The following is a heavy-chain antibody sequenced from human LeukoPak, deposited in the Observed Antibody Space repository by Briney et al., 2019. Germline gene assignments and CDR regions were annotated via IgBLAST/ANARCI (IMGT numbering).Heavy chain of an antibody. CDR3: AKDLVVAATPVLD. J-gene: IGHJ4*02. Sequence: GGSLRLSCAASGFSFSSYWMSWVRQAPGKALEWVANIRQDGREQNYVDSLRGRFTISRDNAKNTLYLQMNSLRAEDTAVYYCAKDLVVAATPVLDWGQGTLVTVSS. V-gene: IGHV3-7*03. D-gene: IGHD2-15*01. CDR1: GFSFSSYW. CDR2: IRQDGREQ.